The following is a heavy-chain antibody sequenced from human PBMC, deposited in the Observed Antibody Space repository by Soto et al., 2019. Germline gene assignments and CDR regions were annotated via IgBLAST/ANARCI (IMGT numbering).Heavy chain of an antibody. CDR1: GGSISSGRAY. CDR2: IYYSGTT. V-gene: IGHV4-31*03. Sequence: QMQLQESGPGLVKPSQTLSLTCTVSGGSISSGRAYWSWIRQHPGKGLEWIGYIYYSGTTYYNPSLKSRVTISVDTSKSQFSLKLSSVTAADTAVYYCASYSSGNWYFDLWGRGTLVTVSS. D-gene: IGHD6-19*01. CDR3: ASYSSGNWYFDL. J-gene: IGHJ2*01.